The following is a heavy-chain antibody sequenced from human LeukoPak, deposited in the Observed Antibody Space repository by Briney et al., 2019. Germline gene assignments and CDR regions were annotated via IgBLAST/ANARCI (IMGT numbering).Heavy chain of an antibody. CDR2: IYSGGST. V-gene: IGHV3-66*01. Sequence: GGSLRLSCAASGFTVSSNYMSWVRQAPGKGLEWVSLIYSGGSTYYADSVKGRFTISRDNSKDTLYLQMNSLRAEDTAVYYCARDGRELLRAFDIWGQGTMVTVSS. CDR3: ARDGRELLRAFDI. CDR1: GFTVSSNY. D-gene: IGHD1-26*01. J-gene: IGHJ3*02.